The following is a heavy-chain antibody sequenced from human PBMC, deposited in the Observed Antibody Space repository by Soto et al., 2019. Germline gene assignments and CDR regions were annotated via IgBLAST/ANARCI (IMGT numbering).Heavy chain of an antibody. D-gene: IGHD6-19*01. CDR1: GESLSIYP. J-gene: IGHJ4*02. CDR3: ARDTSSGLYDFDY. Sequence: SVKGACKGSGESLSIYPISWLRQAPGQGLEWMGGIIPIFGTANYAQKFQGRVTITADESTSTAYMELSSLRSEDTAVYYCARDTSSGLYDFDYWGQGTLVTVSS. CDR2: IIPIFGTA. V-gene: IGHV1-69*13.